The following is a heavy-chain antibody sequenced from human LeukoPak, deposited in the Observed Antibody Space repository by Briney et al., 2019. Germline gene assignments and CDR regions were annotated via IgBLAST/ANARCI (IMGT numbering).Heavy chain of an antibody. CDR2: IYHSGST. CDR3: ARQRSGSGWYHYFDY. CDR1: GGSISSYY. Sequence: SETLSLTCTVSGGSISSYYWGWIRQPPGKGLEWIGSIYHSGSTYYNPSLKSRVTISIDTSKNQFSLKLSSVIAADTSVYSCARQRSGSGWYHYFDYWGQGTLVTVSS. D-gene: IGHD6-19*01. J-gene: IGHJ4*02. V-gene: IGHV4-39*01.